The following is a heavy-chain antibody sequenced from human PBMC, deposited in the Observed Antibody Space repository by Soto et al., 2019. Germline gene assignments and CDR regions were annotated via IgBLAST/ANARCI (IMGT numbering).Heavy chain of an antibody. V-gene: IGHV1-24*01. D-gene: IGHD2-15*01. J-gene: IGHJ5*02. CDR3: ARDTNMGYCSGGSCSWFDP. Sequence: GASVKVSCKVSGYTLTELSMHWVRQAPGKGLEWMGGFDPEDGETIYAQKFQGRVTMTEDTSTSTAYMELRSLRPDDTAVYYCARDTNMGYCSGGSCSWFDPWGQGTLVTVSS. CDR1: GYTLTELS. CDR2: FDPEDGET.